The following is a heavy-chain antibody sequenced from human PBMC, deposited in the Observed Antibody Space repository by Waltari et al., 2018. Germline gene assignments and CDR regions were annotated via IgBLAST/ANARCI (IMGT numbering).Heavy chain of an antibody. CDR3: ARGRWLLPLDVFDI. CDR2: IHFTGSA. Sequence: QVRLQESGPGLTKPWETLSLTCTVSGGSITNYYWSWVRQSPEKGLEWIGDIHFTGSANYNPSLKSRATTSLDTSKNQLSLRLTSVTTADTAVYYCARGRWLLPLDVFDIWGQGTMVTVSS. D-gene: IGHD2-15*01. J-gene: IGHJ3*02. V-gene: IGHV4-59*01. CDR1: GGSITNYY.